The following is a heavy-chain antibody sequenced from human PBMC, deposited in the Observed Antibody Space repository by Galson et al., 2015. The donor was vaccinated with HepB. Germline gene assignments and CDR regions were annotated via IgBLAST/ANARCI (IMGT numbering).Heavy chain of an antibody. CDR1: EYSFTTYW. V-gene: IGHV5-51*03. CDR2: IHPGDSDI. Sequence: QSGAEVKKPGESLKISCKGSEYSFTTYWIGWVRQMPGKGLEWMGSIHPGDSDIRYSPSFQGQVTISADKSISTAYLQWSSLKASDTAIYYCARLSTAAGTVDIWGQGTTVTVSS. D-gene: IGHD6-13*01. CDR3: ARLSTAAGTVDI. J-gene: IGHJ6*02.